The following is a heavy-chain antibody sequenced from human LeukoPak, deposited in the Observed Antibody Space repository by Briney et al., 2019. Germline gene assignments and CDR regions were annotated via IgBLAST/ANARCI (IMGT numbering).Heavy chain of an antibody. D-gene: IGHD6-13*01. V-gene: IGHV3-23*01. J-gene: IGHJ4*02. CDR2: ISGSGGST. CDR1: GFTFSNYA. CDR3: AKIMRRQQLARLGVLDY. Sequence: GGSLRLSCAASGFTFSNYAMIWVRQAPGKGLEWVSSISGSGGSTYYADSVKGRFTISRDNSKNTLYLQINSLRVEDTAVYYCAKIMRRQQLARLGVLDYWGQGTLVTVSS.